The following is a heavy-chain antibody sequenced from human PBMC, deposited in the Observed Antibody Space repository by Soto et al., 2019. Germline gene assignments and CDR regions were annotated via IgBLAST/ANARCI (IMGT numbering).Heavy chain of an antibody. D-gene: IGHD2-2*01. J-gene: IGHJ4*02. V-gene: IGHV3-23*01. CDR3: AKGRGYCRSTSCYVGSDY. CDR2: ISGSGGST. CDR1: GFTFSSYA. Sequence: EVQLLESGGGLVQPGGSLRLSCAASGFTFSSYAMSWVRQAPGQGLVWVSAISGSGGSTYYADSVKGRFTISRDNSKNTLCLQMNSLRAEDAAVYYCAKGRGYCRSTSCYVGSDYWGQGTLVTVSS.